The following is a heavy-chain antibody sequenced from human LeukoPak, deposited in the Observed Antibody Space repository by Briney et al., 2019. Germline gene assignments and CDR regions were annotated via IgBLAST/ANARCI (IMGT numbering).Heavy chain of an antibody. V-gene: IGHV3-23*01. CDR2: ISAGGDTT. CDR1: GGTFSSYA. CDR3: ARDLDSSGYYHVVGS. D-gene: IGHD3-22*01. Sequence: ASVTVSFTASGGTFSSYAMSWVRQAPGEGLEWVSGISAGGDTTYTSDSVRGRFTISRDNSNNTLYLQMNILTAEDTAVYYCARDLDSSGYYHVVGSWGQGALVTVSS. J-gene: IGHJ4*02.